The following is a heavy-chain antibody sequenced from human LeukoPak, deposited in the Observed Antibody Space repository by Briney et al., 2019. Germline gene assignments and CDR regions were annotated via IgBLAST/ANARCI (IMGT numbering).Heavy chain of an antibody. CDR1: GGSFSGYY. J-gene: IGHJ4*02. CDR2: INHSGST. CDR3: ARDRSEVVPFATQIDS. V-gene: IGHV4-34*01. Sequence: SETLSLTCAVYGGSFSGYYWSWIRQPPGKGLEWIGEINHSGSTNYNPSLKSRATISVDTSKNQFSLKLSSVTAADTAAYYCARDRSEVVPFATQIDSWGQGTLVTVSS. D-gene: IGHD2-2*01.